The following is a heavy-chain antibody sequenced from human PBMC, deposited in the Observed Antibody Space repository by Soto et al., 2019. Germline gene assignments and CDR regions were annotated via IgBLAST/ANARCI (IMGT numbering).Heavy chain of an antibody. J-gene: IGHJ5*02. CDR1: GYSIRNGYY. D-gene: IGHD2-21*02. CDR2: IYHSGST. V-gene: IGHV4-38-2*01. Sequence: SETLSLTCAVSGYSIRNGYYWGWIRQPPGKGPEWIGTIYHSGSTYYNPSLKSRVTISVDASENHFSLKLSSVTAADTAVYYCARVGPYCGGDCYSPPPWGQGTLVTVSS. CDR3: ARVGPYCGGDCYSPPP.